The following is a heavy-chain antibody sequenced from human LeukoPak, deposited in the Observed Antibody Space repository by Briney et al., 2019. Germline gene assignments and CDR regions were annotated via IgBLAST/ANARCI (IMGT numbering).Heavy chain of an antibody. J-gene: IGHJ1*01. CDR2: ISYDGSNQ. CDR1: GFSFSTYG. D-gene: IGHD3-3*01. V-gene: IGHV3-33*05. Sequence: PGGSLRLSCAASGFSFSTYGKFWVRQAPGKGLEWVGVISYDGSNQYYADSVKCRFTISRDNFKNTLYLQMDSLRAEDTAVYYCAKGDFWNGLGEYFLYWGQGILVTVSS. CDR3: AKGDFWNGLGEYFLY.